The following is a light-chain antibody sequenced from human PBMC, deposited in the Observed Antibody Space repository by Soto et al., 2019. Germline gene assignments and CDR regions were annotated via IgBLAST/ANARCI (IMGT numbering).Light chain of an antibody. CDR2: GAS. V-gene: IGKV3-20*01. Sequence: EIVLTQSPGTLSLSPGERATLSCRASQSVSSSYLAWYQQKPGQAPRLLIYGASSRATGIPDRFSGSGSGTDFTLTISRLAPEDFAVYYCQQYGSSPLYTFGQETKLEIK. J-gene: IGKJ2*01. CDR1: QSVSSSY. CDR3: QQYGSSPLYT.